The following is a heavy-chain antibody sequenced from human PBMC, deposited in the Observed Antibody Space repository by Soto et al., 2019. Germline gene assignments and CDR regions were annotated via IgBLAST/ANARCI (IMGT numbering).Heavy chain of an antibody. V-gene: IGHV1-3*01. CDR1: VYTFTSYA. D-gene: IGHD3-10*01. CDR2: INAGNGNT. Sequence: GASVKVCCKASVYTFTSYAMNWVRQAPGQRHEWMGWINAGNGNTKYSQKFQGRVTITRDTSASTDYMELSSLRSEDTAVYYCARGFGVYYSDSWRQATLVTVS. CDR3: ARGFGVYYSDS. J-gene: IGHJ4*02.